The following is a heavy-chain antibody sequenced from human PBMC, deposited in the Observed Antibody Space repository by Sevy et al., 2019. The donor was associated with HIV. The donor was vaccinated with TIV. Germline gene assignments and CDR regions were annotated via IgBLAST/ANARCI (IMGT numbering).Heavy chain of an antibody. Sequence: GGSLRLSCATSGFPFNIYSMSWVRQAPGKGLEWVAFLKSDVYGGTVDHAASVRGRFVISRDDSKTIAYLQMNDLKTEDTGVYYCTRWKAAQSIFDYWGQGALVTVSS. CDR2: LKSDVYGGTV. J-gene: IGHJ4*02. CDR1: GFPFNIYS. D-gene: IGHD6-13*01. CDR3: TRWKAAQSIFDY. V-gene: IGHV3-49*04.